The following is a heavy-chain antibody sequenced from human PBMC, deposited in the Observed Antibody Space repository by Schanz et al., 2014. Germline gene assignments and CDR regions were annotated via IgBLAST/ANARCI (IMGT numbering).Heavy chain of an antibody. CDR2: IWYDGSNK. Sequence: VQMVESGGGVVQPGRSLRLSCAASGFAFSVYGLHWVRQAPGKGLEWVAFIWYDGSNKYYADSVKGRFTISRDNSKNTLYLHMNTLRSEDTAVYYCAKDSTHIDIVLVPTAIDYWGQGTLVTVSS. V-gene: IGHV3-30*02. J-gene: IGHJ4*02. D-gene: IGHD2-2*01. CDR1: GFAFSVYG. CDR3: AKDSTHIDIVLVPTAIDY.